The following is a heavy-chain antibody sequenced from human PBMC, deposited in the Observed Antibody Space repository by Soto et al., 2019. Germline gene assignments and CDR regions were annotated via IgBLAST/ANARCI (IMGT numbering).Heavy chain of an antibody. J-gene: IGHJ3*02. V-gene: IGHV3-23*01. CDR1: GFTFSSYA. CDR2: ISADGGGT. CDR3: AKDLERAVARQYDI. Sequence: EVQLLESGGGLVQPGGSLRLSCAASGFTFSSYATTWVRQAPGKGLEWVSAISADGGGTYYADSVNGRFTISRDNSKNTLYLQLSSLRAEDTAVYYCAKDLERAVARQYDIWGQGAMVTVSS. D-gene: IGHD6-19*01.